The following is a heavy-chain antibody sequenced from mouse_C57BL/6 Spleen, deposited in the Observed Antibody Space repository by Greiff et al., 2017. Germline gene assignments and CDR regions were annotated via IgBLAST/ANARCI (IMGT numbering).Heavy chain of an antibody. Sequence: VQLKESGGDLVKPGGSLKLSCAASGFTFSSYGMSWVRQTPDKRLEWVATISRGGSYTYYPDSVKGRFTISRDNAKNTPYLQMSSLKSEDTAMXDCARTGDYVYGDYAMDYWGQGTSVTVSS. D-gene: IGHD2-2*01. J-gene: IGHJ4*01. CDR3: ARTGDYVYGDYAMDY. V-gene: IGHV5-6*01. CDR2: ISRGGSYT. CDR1: GFTFSSYG.